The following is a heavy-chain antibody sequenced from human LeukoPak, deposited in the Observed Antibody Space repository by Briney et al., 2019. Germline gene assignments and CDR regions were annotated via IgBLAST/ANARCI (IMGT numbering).Heavy chain of an antibody. Sequence: PSETLSLTCNVSGGSISSSYWSWIRQPAGKGLEWIGRIYASGSSNYNPSLKSRVTMSVDTSKNQFSLKLSSVTAADTAVYYCARLPPSSSWYWDYYYGMDVWGQGTTVTVSS. V-gene: IGHV4-4*07. CDR2: IYASGSS. D-gene: IGHD6-13*01. CDR1: GGSISSSY. CDR3: ARLPPSSSWYWDYYYGMDV. J-gene: IGHJ6*02.